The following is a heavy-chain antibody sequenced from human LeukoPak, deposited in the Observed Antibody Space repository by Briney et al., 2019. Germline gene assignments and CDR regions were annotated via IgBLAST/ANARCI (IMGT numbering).Heavy chain of an antibody. D-gene: IGHD7-27*01. CDR2: ISAYNGNT. CDR1: GYTFTSYG. V-gene: IGHV1-18*01. J-gene: IGHJ4*02. Sequence: ASVKVSCKASGYTFTSYGISWVRQAPGQGLEWMGWISAYNGNTNYAQKLQGRVTMTTDTSTSTAYMELSRLRSDDTAVYYCALGKTGEIVHHYWGQGTLVTVSS. CDR3: ALGKTGEIVHHY.